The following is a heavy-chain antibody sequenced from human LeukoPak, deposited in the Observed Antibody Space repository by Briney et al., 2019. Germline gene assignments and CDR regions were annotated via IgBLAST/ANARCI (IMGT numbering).Heavy chain of an antibody. D-gene: IGHD2-15*01. CDR3: ARDMGVVVVAATPGAFDI. CDR1: GGSISSSNW. J-gene: IGHJ3*02. CDR2: IYHSGST. V-gene: IGHV4-4*02. Sequence: KPSETLSLTCAVSGGSISSSNWWSWVRQPPGKGLEWIGEIYHSGSTNYNPSLKSRVTISVDKSKNQFTLKLSSVTAADTAVYYCARDMGVVVVAATPGAFDIWGQGTMVTVSS.